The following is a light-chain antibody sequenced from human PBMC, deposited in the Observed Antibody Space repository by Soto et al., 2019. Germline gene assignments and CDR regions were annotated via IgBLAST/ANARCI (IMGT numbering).Light chain of an antibody. CDR1: QSVSSN. CDR3: QQYNNWPPCT. CDR2: GAS. J-gene: IGKJ2*02. V-gene: IGKV3-15*01. Sequence: EIVTTQSPATLSVSPGERATLSCRASQSVSSNLAWYQQKPGQAPRLLIYGASTRATGIPARFSGSGSGTEVTLTISSLQSEDFAVYYCQQYNNWPPCTFGQGTKLEIK.